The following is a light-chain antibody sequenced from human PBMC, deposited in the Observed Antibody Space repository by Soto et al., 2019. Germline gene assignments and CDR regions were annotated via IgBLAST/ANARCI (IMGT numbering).Light chain of an antibody. V-gene: IGLV2-11*01. J-gene: IGLJ2*01. CDR1: SSDVGGYDF. Sequence: QSALTQPRSVSGSPGQSVTISCTGTSSDVGGYDFVSWYQQHPGKAPKLMSSDVSKRPSGVPDRFSGSKSGNTASLTISGLQAEDESDYYCCSYAGDLALFGGGTKLTVL. CDR3: CSYAGDLAL. CDR2: DVS.